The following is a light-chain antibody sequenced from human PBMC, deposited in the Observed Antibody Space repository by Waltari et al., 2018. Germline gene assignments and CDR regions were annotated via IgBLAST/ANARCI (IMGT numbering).Light chain of an antibody. V-gene: IGKV3-15*01. Sequence: IVMTQSPAVLSVSPGESAPLPCRASQTVTTKVAWYQKKPGQPPRLIIFGASTRATGVPVRFTGSGSETEFTLTISSLQSEDSAVYYCQQYFNWPELTFGGGTKVEIK. CDR1: QTVTTK. J-gene: IGKJ4*01. CDR2: GAS. CDR3: QQYFNWPELT.